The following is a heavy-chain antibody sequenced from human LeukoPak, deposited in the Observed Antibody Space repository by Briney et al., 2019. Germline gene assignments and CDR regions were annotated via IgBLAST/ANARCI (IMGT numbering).Heavy chain of an antibody. J-gene: IGHJ4*02. CDR1: GYSISTGYY. V-gene: IGHV4-38-2*02. Sequence: SETLSLTCTVSGYSISTGYYWGWIRQPPGKGLEWIGSIYHSGTTYYNPSLKSRVTISVDTSKNQFSLKLSSVTAADTAVYYCARSGVLLWFGELLFDYWGQGTLVTVSS. D-gene: IGHD3-10*01. CDR2: IYHSGTT. CDR3: ARSGVLLWFGELLFDY.